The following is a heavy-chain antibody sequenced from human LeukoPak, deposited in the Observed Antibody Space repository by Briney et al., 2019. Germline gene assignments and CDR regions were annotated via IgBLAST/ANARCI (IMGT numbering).Heavy chain of an antibody. CDR1: GFTFSSYW. Sequence: PGGSLRLSCAASGFTFSSYWMSWVRQAPGKGLEWVANIKQDGSEKYYVDSVKGRFTISRDNAKNSLYLQMNSLRAEDTAVYYCARDVQTLLYGDYVEWGQGTLVTVSS. CDR3: ARDVQTLLYGDYVE. D-gene: IGHD4-17*01. V-gene: IGHV3-7*01. CDR2: IKQDGSEK. J-gene: IGHJ4*02.